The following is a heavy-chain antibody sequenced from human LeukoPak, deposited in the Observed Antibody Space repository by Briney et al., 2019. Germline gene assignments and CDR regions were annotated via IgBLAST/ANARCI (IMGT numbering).Heavy chain of an antibody. Sequence: PGGSLRLSCAASGFTFSSYAMSWVRQAPGKGLEWVSAISGSGGSTYYADSVKGRFTISRDNSKNTLYLQMKSLRAEDTAVYYCARDTWDYYDSSGYDYWGQGTLVTVSS. V-gene: IGHV3-23*01. CDR1: GFTFSSYA. CDR2: ISGSGGST. D-gene: IGHD3-22*01. CDR3: ARDTWDYYDSSGYDY. J-gene: IGHJ4*02.